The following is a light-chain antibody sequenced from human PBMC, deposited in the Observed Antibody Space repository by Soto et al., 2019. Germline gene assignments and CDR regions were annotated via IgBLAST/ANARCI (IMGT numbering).Light chain of an antibody. J-gene: IGLJ1*01. CDR3: QSYDFGLSAHNYV. CDR1: NSNIGSNT. Sequence: QSVLTQPPSASGTPGQRVTISCSGSNSNIGSNTVNWYQQLPGTAPKLLIYANNNRPSGVPDRFSGSKSGTSASLAITGLQADDEAEYYCQSYDFGLSAHNYVFGTGTKLTVL. CDR2: ANN. V-gene: IGLV1-44*01.